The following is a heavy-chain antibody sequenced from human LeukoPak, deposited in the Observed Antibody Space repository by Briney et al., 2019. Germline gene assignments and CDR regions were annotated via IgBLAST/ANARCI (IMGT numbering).Heavy chain of an antibody. CDR3: ARDRLYSSSSEDY. CDR2: IYSGGST. V-gene: IGHV3-53*01. CDR1: GFTVSSNY. Sequence: SGGSLRLSCAASGFTVSSNYMSWVRQAPGKGLEWVSVIYSGGSTYYADSVKGRFTISRDNSKHTLYLQMNSLRVEDRAVYYCARDRLYSSSSEDYWGQGTLVTVSS. D-gene: IGHD6-6*01. J-gene: IGHJ4*02.